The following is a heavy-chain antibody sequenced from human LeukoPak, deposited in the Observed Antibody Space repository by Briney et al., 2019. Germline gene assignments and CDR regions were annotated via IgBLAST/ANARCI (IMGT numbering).Heavy chain of an antibody. Sequence: SETLSLTCTVSGGSISSHYWSWIRQPAGKGPEWIGRIYISGITNYNPSLKSRVTMSVDTSKNQFSLKLSSVTAADTAVYYCARAYEESPFDYWGQGALVTVSS. V-gene: IGHV4-4*07. CDR2: IYISGIT. J-gene: IGHJ4*02. CDR3: ARAYEESPFDY. CDR1: GGSISSHY. D-gene: IGHD3-16*01.